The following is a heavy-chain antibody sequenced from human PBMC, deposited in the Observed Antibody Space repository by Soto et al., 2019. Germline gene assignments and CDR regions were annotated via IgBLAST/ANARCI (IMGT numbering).Heavy chain of an antibody. CDR2: MLYSGLT. CDR1: GYSVSSSDYY. Sequence: SETLSLTCIVSGYSVSSSDYYWAWIRQPPGKGLEWIGSMLYSGLTYYNPSLKSRVTLSVDKSNNQFSVRLNSVTASDTAVYYRATITVSLSGPYGIRVWAEGTTVTVCS. CDR3: ATITVSLSGPYGIRV. J-gene: IGHJ6*01. V-gene: IGHV4-39*01. D-gene: IGHD2-15*01.